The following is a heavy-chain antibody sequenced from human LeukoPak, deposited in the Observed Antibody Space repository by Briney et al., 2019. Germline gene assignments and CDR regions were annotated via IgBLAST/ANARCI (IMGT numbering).Heavy chain of an antibody. CDR2: IYPDYSDT. CDR3: ARLYSSPVGGWFDP. CDR1: GYSFTSYW. J-gene: IGHJ5*02. Sequence: GESLKISCKGSGYSFTSYWIGWVRQMPGKGLEWMGIIYPDYSDTRYSPSFQGQVTISADKSIRTAYLQWSSLKGSDTAMYYCARLYSSPVGGWFDPWGQGTLVTVSS. D-gene: IGHD6-13*01. V-gene: IGHV5-51*01.